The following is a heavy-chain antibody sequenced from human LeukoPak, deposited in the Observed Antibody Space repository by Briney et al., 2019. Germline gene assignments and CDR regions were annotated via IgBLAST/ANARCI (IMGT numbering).Heavy chain of an antibody. D-gene: IGHD4-17*01. CDR1: GFTFSSYW. J-gene: IGHJ4*02. CDR2: IKQDGSEK. V-gene: IGHV3-7*01. Sequence: TGGSLRLSCAASGFTFSSYWMSWVRQAPGKGLEWVANIKQDGSEKYYVDSVKGRFTISRDNAKNSLYLQMNSLRAEDTAVYYCARDDGDYGDYVNDYWGQGTLVTVSS. CDR3: ARDDGDYGDYVNDY.